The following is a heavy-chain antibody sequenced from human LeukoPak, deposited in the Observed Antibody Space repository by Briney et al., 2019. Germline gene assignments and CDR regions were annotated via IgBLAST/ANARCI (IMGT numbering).Heavy chain of an antibody. CDR3: ARGRLVRGASYDY. V-gene: IGHV4-34*01. Sequence: PSETLSLTCAVYGGSFSGYYWSWIRQPPGKGLEGIGEINHSGSTNYNPSLKSRVTISVDTSKNQFSLKLSSVTAADTAVYYCARGRLVRGASYDYWGQGTLVTVSS. CDR1: GGSFSGYY. D-gene: IGHD3-10*01. J-gene: IGHJ4*02. CDR2: INHSGST.